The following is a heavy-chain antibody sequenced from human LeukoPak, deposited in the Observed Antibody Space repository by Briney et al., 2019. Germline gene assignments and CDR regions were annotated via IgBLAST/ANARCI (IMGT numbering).Heavy chain of an antibody. Sequence: PSETLSLTCTVSGSSLSSYYWSWIRQPAGKGLEWIGRIYTSGSTNYNPSLKSRVTMSVDTSKNQFSLKLSSVTAADTAVYYCARDRPEGRWFDPWGQGTLVTVSS. CDR3: ARDRPEGRWFDP. CDR1: GSSLSSYY. CDR2: IYTSGST. J-gene: IGHJ5*02. V-gene: IGHV4-4*07.